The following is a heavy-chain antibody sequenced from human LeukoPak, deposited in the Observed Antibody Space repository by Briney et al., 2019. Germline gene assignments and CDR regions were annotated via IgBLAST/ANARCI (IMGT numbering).Heavy chain of an antibody. Sequence: PSETLSLTCTVSGDSISSHYWRWIRQPPGKGREWIGYIYYSGSTKFIPSLKSRVTISVDTSKNQFSLKLSSVTAADTAVYYCARGGGVTYYGSTGYLWYFDYLGQGTLVTVSS. CDR3: ARGGGVTYYGSTGYLWYFDY. V-gene: IGHV4-59*11. CDR2: IYYSGST. J-gene: IGHJ4*02. D-gene: IGHD3-22*01. CDR1: GDSISSHY.